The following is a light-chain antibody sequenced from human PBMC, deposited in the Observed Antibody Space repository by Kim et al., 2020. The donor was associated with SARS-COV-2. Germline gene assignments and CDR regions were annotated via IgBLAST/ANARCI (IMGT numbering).Light chain of an antibody. CDR2: SNN. Sequence: GQRVTISCSGSSSNIGSHTVNWYQQLPGTAPKLLIYSNNQRPSGVPDRCSGSKSGTSASLAISGLQSEDEADYYCAAWDDGLNGYVFGTGTKVTVL. CDR1: SSNIGSHT. CDR3: AAWDDGLNGYV. V-gene: IGLV1-44*01. J-gene: IGLJ1*01.